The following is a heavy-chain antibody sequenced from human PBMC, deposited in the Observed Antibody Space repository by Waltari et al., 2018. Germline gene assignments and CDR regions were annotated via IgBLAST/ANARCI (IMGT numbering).Heavy chain of an antibody. Sequence: EVQLVESGGGLVQPGGSLSLSCAASGFTFSSYWMHWVRQAPGKGLVWVSRINSDGSSTSYADSVKGRFTISRDNAKNTLYLQMNSLRAEDTAVYYCARVSYSGYDFYFDYWGQGTLFTVSS. CDR2: INSDGSST. V-gene: IGHV3-74*01. CDR3: ARVSYSGYDFYFDY. D-gene: IGHD5-12*01. J-gene: IGHJ4*02. CDR1: GFTFSSYW.